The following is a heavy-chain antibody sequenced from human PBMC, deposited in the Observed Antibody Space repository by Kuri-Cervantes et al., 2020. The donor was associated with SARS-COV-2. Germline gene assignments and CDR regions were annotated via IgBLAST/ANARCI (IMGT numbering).Heavy chain of an antibody. V-gene: IGHV4-59*01. J-gene: IGHJ4*02. CDR2: IYYSGST. CDR1: GGSISSYY. D-gene: IGHD6-13*01. Sequence: ESLKISCTVSGGSISSYYWSWIRQPPGKGLEWIGYIYYSGSTNYNPSLKSRVTISVDTSKNQFSLKLSSVTAADTAVYYCARVDHSSRKNRTPEFLFDYWGQGTLVTVSS. CDR3: ARVDHSSRKNRTPEFLFDY.